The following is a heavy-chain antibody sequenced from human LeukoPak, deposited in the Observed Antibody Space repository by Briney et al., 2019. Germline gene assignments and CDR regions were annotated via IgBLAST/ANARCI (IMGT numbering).Heavy chain of an antibody. J-gene: IGHJ4*02. CDR1: GGSISSYY. Sequence: SETLSLTCTVSGGSISSYYWSWIRQPAGKGLEWIGRIYTSGSTNYNPSLKSRVTMSVDTSKNQFSLKLSSVTAADTAVYYCARDYDILTGYSQLDYWGQGTQVTVSS. D-gene: IGHD3-9*01. CDR3: ARDYDILTGYSQLDY. V-gene: IGHV4-4*07. CDR2: IYTSGST.